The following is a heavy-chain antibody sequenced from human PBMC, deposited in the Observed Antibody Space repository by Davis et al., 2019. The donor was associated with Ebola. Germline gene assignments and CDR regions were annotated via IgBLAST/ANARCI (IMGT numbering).Heavy chain of an antibody. Sequence: AASVKVSCKASGYTFTSYGISWVRQAPGQGLEWMGIINPSGGSTSYAQKFQGRVTMTRDTSTSTVYMELSSLRSEDTAVYYCARSRKAAAGTWSLFDYWGQGTLVTVSS. CDR2: INPSGGST. J-gene: IGHJ4*02. CDR1: GYTFTSYG. D-gene: IGHD6-13*01. CDR3: ARSRKAAAGTWSLFDY. V-gene: IGHV1-46*01.